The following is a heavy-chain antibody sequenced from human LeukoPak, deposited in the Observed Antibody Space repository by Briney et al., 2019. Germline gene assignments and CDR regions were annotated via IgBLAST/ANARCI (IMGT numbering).Heavy chain of an antibody. CDR3: GRHGGAAAGFDY. CDR2: IYYGGST. D-gene: IGHD2-15*01. J-gene: IGHJ4*02. Sequence: SETLSLTCTVSGGSISSNNYFWGWTRQPPGKGLEWIGSIYYGGSTYYNPSLKSRVTISVDTSKNQFSLELSSVTAAATAVYYCGRHGGAAAGFDYWGQGTLLTVSS. CDR1: GGSISSNNYF. V-gene: IGHV4-39*01.